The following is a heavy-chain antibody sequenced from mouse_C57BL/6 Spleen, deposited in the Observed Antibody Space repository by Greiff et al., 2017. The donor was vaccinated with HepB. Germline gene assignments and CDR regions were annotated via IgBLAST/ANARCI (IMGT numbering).Heavy chain of an antibody. D-gene: IGHD2-3*01. J-gene: IGHJ1*03. CDR1: GYAFSSSW. V-gene: IGHV1-82*01. CDR3: AGGYWGPLHYFEV. Sequence: QVQLKQSGPELVKPGASVKISCKASGYAFSSSWMNWVKQRPGKGLEWIGRIYPGDGDTNYNGKFKGKATLTADKSSSTAYRQLSSRTSEDSAVSFCAGGYWGPLHYFEVWGTGTRSPSPQ. CDR2: IYPGDGDT.